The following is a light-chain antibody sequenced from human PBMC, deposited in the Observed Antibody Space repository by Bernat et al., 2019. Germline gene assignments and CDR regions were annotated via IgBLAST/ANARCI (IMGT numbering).Light chain of an antibody. V-gene: IGKV3-11*01. CDR1: QSVSSY. CDR3: QQRSHWPPRNT. J-gene: IGKJ3*01. CDR2: DAS. Sequence: EIVLTQSPATLSLSPGERATLSCRASQSVSSYLAWYQQKPGEAPRLLSYDASNRATGLPARFSGSGSGPDFTLPISSLEPEDFAVYYCQQRSHWPPRNTFGPGTTVDI.